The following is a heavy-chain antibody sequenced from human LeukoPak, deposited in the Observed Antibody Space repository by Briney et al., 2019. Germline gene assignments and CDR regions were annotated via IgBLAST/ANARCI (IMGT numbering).Heavy chain of an antibody. D-gene: IGHD2-15*01. CDR3: ASGGRQLPQFDY. CDR2: IYSGDST. CDR1: GFTLSSNY. V-gene: IGHV3-66*01. J-gene: IGHJ4*02. Sequence: GGSLRLSCAASGFTLSSNYMSWVRQAPGPGLEGVSVIYSGDSTYYRDSVKGRFTLSRDNSKNTLYLQMNSLRGGDTAVYYCASGGRQLPQFDYWGQGTLVTVSS.